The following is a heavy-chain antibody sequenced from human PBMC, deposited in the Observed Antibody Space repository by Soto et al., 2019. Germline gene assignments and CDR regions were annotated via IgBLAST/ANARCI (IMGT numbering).Heavy chain of an antibody. Sequence: SETLSLTCTVSGGSISSYYWSWIRQPPGKGLEWIGYIYYSGSTNYNPSLKSRVTISVDTSKNQFSLKLSSVTAADTAVYYCARDEGGYCSSTSCYGFDPWGQGTLVTVSS. CDR3: ARDEGGYCSSTSCYGFDP. CDR1: GGSISSYY. D-gene: IGHD2-2*01. CDR2: IYYSGST. V-gene: IGHV4-59*01. J-gene: IGHJ5*02.